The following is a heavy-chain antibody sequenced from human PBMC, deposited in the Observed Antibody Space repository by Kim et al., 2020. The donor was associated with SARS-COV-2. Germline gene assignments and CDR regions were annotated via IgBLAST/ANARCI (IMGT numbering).Heavy chain of an antibody. Sequence: ASVKVSCKASGYTFTTYAMNWVRQAPGQGLEWMGWINTNTGDPTYAQGFTGRFVFSLDTSVSTAYLQISSLKAEDTAVYYCARCYYDSSGYYRFEYWGQGTLVTVSS. CDR1: GYTFTTYA. J-gene: IGHJ4*02. CDR2: INTNTGDP. V-gene: IGHV7-4-1*02. CDR3: ARCYYDSSGYYRFEY. D-gene: IGHD3-22*01.